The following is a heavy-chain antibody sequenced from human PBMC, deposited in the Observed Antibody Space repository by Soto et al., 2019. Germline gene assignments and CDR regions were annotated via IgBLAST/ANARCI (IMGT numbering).Heavy chain of an antibody. CDR2: INVYSGNT. D-gene: IGHD3-10*01. V-gene: IGHV1-18*01. Sequence: QVHLVQSGSEVKTAGAAVKVSCKASGYTFSDYGVSWVRQAPGQGLEWMGWINVYSGNTNYLPKSQGRVTMTTDTSTSTLYMELRDLSSEDTAVYYCARGRGGYLSSSGHTHNYLDYWGQGTLVTVSS. J-gene: IGHJ4*02. CDR1: GYTFSDYG. CDR3: ARGRGGYLSSSGHTHNYLDY.